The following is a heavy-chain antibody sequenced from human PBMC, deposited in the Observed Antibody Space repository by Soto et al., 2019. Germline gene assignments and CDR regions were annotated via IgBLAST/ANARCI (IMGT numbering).Heavy chain of an antibody. V-gene: IGHV3-23*01. CDR3: AKVLPDYYDSSGYPAE. D-gene: IGHD3-22*01. CDR2: ISGSGGST. Sequence: GSLRLSCAASGFTFSSYAMSWVRQAPGKGLEWVSAISGSGGSTYYADSVKGRFTISRDNSKNTLYLQMNSLRAEDTAVYYCAKVLPDYYDSSGYPAEWGQGTLVTVSS. CDR1: GFTFSSYA. J-gene: IGHJ4*02.